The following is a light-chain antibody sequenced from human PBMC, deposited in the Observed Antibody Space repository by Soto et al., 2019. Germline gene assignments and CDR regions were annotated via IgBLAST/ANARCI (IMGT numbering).Light chain of an antibody. J-gene: IGKJ1*01. CDR1: QNIYSN. V-gene: IGKV3-15*01. CDR3: QHYNNWLRT. CDR2: RAS. Sequence: IVMTQSPATLSVSPGERATLSCRASQNIYSNVAWYQQRPGQAPRLLIYRASTRATGIPARFSGSGSGTEFTLTISSLQSEDSAVYYCQHYNNWLRTFGQGTKVDI.